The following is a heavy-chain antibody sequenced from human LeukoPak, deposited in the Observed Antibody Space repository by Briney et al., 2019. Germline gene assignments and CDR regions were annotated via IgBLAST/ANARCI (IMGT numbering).Heavy chain of an antibody. D-gene: IGHD6-6*01. J-gene: IGHJ6*03. CDR2: MNPNSGNT. CDR1: GYTFTSYD. Sequence: ASVKVSCKPSGYTFTSYDINWVRQATGQGLEWMGWMNPNSGNTGYAQKFQGRVTMTRNTSISTAYMELSSLRSEDTAVYYCARLEYSSSSMSWYYYYMDVWGKGTTVTVSS. CDR3: ARLEYSSSSMSWYYYYMDV. V-gene: IGHV1-8*01.